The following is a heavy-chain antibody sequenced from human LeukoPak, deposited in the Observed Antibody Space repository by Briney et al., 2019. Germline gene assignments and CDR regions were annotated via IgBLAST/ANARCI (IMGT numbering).Heavy chain of an antibody. D-gene: IGHD5-24*01. CDR2: ISSSSSYI. V-gene: IGHV3-21*01. CDR3: ARTNGGDGYNLGGLYYCYGMDV. J-gene: IGHJ6*02. Sequence: PGGSLRLSCAASGFTFSSYSMNWVRQAPGKGLEWVSSISSSSSYIYYADSVKGRFTISRDNAKNSLYLQMNSLRAEDTAVYYCARTNGGDGYNLGGLYYCYGMDVWGQGTTVTVSS. CDR1: GFTFSSYS.